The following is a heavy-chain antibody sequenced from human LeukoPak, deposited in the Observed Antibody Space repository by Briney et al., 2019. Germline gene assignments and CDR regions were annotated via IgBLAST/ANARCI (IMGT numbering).Heavy chain of an antibody. Sequence: GGSLRLSCAASGFSVSSNYMSWVRQAPGKALEWVSVMYSGSNTYYTDSVKGRFTISRDNSNPKPYLQMNSLRAEDTAVHNCAQDPPGRYGTLLQPSGHGTPVT. D-gene: IGHD5-18*01. CDR1: GFSVSSNY. CDR3: AQDPPGRYGTLLQP. V-gene: IGHV3-53*05. J-gene: IGHJ1*01. CDR2: MYSGSNT.